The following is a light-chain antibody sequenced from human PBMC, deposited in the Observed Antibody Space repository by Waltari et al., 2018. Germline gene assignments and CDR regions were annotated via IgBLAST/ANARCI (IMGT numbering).Light chain of an antibody. Sequence: EIVLTQSPGTLSLSPGKTAPLSCRASQRVSSNYLAWYQQKPGQAPRLLIYGPSTRATDIPVRFSGSGSGTDFTLTISRLEPEDFAVYYCQQYDNSLWTFGQGTKVEIK. J-gene: IGKJ1*01. V-gene: IGKV3-20*01. CDR1: QRVSSNY. CDR3: QQYDNSLWT. CDR2: GPS.